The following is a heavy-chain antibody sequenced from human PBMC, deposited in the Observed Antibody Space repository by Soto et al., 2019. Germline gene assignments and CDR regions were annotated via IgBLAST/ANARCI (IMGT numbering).Heavy chain of an antibody. CDR2: IYYSGST. CDR1: GGSISSSNYY. Sequence: SETLSLTCTVSGGSISSSNYYWGWIRQPPGKGLEWIGSIYYSGSTYYNPSLKSRVTISVGTSKNQFSLELSSVTAADTAVYYCARQVGYSYGRFDYWGQGTLVTVSS. D-gene: IGHD5-18*01. J-gene: IGHJ4*02. V-gene: IGHV4-39*01. CDR3: ARQVGYSYGRFDY.